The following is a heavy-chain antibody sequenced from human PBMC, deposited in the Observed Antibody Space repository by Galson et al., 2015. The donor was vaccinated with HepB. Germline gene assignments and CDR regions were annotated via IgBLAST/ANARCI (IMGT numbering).Heavy chain of an antibody. CDR1: GFTFSSYG. Sequence: SLRLSCAASGFTFSSYGMHWVRQTPGKGLEWVAVIWDDGSNKYYADSVKGRFTISRDNSKNTLYLQMNSLRAEDTAVYYCARGYYGSGNPPSPSRHGGQGPLATVSS. J-gene: IGHJ1*01. V-gene: IGHV3-33*01. CDR2: IWDDGSNK. CDR3: ARGYYGSGNPPSPSRH. D-gene: IGHD3-10*01.